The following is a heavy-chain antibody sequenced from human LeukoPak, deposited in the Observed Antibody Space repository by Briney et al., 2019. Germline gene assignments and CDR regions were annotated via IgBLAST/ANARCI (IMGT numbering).Heavy chain of an antibody. CDR3: AKGDWNYGDFDY. D-gene: IGHD1-7*01. Sequence: GGSLRLSCAASGFTFDNYAINWVRQAPGKGLEWVSGVSSSGGNTYYADSVKGRFTISRDNSKNTQYLQMNSLRAEDAAVYYCAKGDWNYGDFDYWGQGTLVTVSS. J-gene: IGHJ4*02. CDR2: VSSSGGNT. CDR1: GFTFDNYA. V-gene: IGHV3-23*01.